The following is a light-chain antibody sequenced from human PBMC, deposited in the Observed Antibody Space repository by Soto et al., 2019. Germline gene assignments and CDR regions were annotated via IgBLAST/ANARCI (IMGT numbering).Light chain of an antibody. CDR3: CSYAGGTFFEV. CDR2: EVY. Sequence: QSVLTQPPSASGSPGQSVTTSCTGTRNDAGGYNYVSWYQQHPGKAPKVIIYEVYKRPSGVPDRFSGSKSGNTASLTVSALQPEDEADYYCCSYAGGTFFEVFGTGTKVTVL. V-gene: IGLV2-8*01. CDR1: RNDAGGYNY. J-gene: IGLJ1*01.